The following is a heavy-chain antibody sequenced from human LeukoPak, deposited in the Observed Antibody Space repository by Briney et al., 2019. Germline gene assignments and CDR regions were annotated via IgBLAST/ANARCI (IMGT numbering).Heavy chain of an antibody. CDR1: GVSSNRYY. Sequence: NPSDTLSLTCTVCGVSSNRYYWSCIPQPPGKGLEWIGYIYYSGSTNYNPSLKSRVTISVDTSKNQFSLKLSSVTAADTAVYYCARQRIHWFDPWGQGTLVTVSS. V-gene: IGHV4-59*08. J-gene: IGHJ5*02. CDR3: ARQRIHWFDP. CDR2: IYYSGST.